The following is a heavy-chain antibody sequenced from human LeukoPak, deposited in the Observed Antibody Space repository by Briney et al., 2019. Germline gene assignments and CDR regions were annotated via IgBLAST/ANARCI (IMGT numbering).Heavy chain of an antibody. V-gene: IGHV3-30*03. Sequence: GGSLRLSCAASGFTSSSYGMHWVRQAPGKGLEWVAVISYDGSNIYYVDSVKGRFTISRDNSKNTLYLQMNSLRAEDTAVYYCARPYSSSWYFWFDPWGQGTLVTVSS. CDR2: ISYDGSNI. CDR1: GFTSSSYG. D-gene: IGHD6-13*01. CDR3: ARPYSSSWYFWFDP. J-gene: IGHJ5*02.